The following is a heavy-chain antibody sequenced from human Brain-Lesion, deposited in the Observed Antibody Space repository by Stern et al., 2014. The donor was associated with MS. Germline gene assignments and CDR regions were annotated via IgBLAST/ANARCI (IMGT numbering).Heavy chain of an antibody. J-gene: IGHJ4*02. CDR3: ARHDSVPRPSQLYSARDRGHGYFDY. CDR1: GGSISSSTYY. V-gene: IGHV4-39*01. D-gene: IGHD1-26*01. CDR2: IYYSGFT. Sequence: VQLEESGPGLVKPSETLSLTCTVSGGSISSSTYYWAWIRQPPGKGLEWIGNIYYSGFTYYHPSLKSRVTISVDMSKNQFSLKLSSVTAADTAIYYCARHDSVPRPSQLYSARDRGHGYFDYWGQGTLVTVSS.